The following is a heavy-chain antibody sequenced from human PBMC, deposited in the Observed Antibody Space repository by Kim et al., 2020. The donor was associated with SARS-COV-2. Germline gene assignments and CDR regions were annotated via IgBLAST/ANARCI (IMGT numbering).Heavy chain of an antibody. CDR1: GFTVSTSY. CDR2: IYTTGT. Sequence: GGSLRLSCAASGFTVSTSYMSWVRQAPGKVLEWVSVIYTTGTYHADSVKGRFTISRHNSKNTLYLQMSSLTPDDTAVYYCARVTDYDSRGFDNLLDYLGLGTVVTVSS. CDR3: ARVTDYDSRGFDNLLDY. J-gene: IGHJ4*02. D-gene: IGHD3-22*01. V-gene: IGHV3-53*04.